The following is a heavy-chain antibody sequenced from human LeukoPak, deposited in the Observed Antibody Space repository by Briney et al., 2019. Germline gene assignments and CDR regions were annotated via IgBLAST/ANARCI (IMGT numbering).Heavy chain of an antibody. CDR2: ISGSGGST. CDR1: GFTFSSYG. J-gene: IGHJ3*02. CDR3: AKNIKLSSGWYEHAFDI. Sequence: GGTLRLSCAASGFTFSSYGMSWVRRAPGKGLEWVSAISGSGGSTYYADSVKGRFTISRDNSKNTLYLQMNTLRAEDTAVYYCAKNIKLSSGWYEHAFDIWGQGTMVTVSS. D-gene: IGHD6-19*01. V-gene: IGHV3-23*01.